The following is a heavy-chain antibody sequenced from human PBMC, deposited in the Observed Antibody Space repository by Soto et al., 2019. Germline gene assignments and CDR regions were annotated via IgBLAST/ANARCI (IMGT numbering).Heavy chain of an antibody. CDR3: ARGGWSDAFDI. V-gene: IGHV4-34*01. CDR2: INHSGST. CDR1: GVSFSGYY. D-gene: IGHD6-19*01. Sequence: QVQLQQWGAGLLKPSETLSLTCAVYGVSFSGYYWSWIRQPPGKGLEWIGEINHSGSTNYNPSLKSRVTISVDTSKNQFSLKLSSVTAADTAVYYCARGGWSDAFDIWGQGTMVTVSS. J-gene: IGHJ3*02.